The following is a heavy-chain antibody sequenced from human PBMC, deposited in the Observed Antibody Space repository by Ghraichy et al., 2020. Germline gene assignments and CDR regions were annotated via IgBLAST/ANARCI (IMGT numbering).Heavy chain of an antibody. CDR1: GGSIISTDW. D-gene: IGHD6-6*01. Sequence: SETLSLTCGVSGGSIISTDWWSWVRQAPGTGLEWLGEVYHSGSTNYNPSLKSRVTMSVDKSKSQFSLKLNSVTAADTAVYYCARTGSSSYYFDDWGQGTLVTVSS. CDR3: ARTGSSSYYFDD. J-gene: IGHJ4*02. V-gene: IGHV4-4*02. CDR2: VYHSGST.